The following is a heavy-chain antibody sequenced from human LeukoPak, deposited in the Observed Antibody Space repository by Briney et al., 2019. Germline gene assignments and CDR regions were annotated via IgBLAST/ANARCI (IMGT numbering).Heavy chain of an antibody. Sequence: SETLSLTCAVSGGSISSGGYSWSWIRQPPGKGLEWIGYIYHSGSTYYNPSLKSRVTISVDRSKNQFSLKLSSVTAADTAVYYCARQYYDILTGYPDDAFDIWGQGTMVTVSS. CDR1: GGSISSGGYS. CDR3: ARQYYDILTGYPDDAFDI. J-gene: IGHJ3*02. V-gene: IGHV4-30-2*01. CDR2: IYHSGST. D-gene: IGHD3-9*01.